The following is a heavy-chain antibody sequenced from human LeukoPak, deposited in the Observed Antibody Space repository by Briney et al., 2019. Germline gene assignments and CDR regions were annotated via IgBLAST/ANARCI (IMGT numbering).Heavy chain of an antibody. Sequence: GGSLRLSCAASGFTFSSYDMHWVRQAPGKGLEWVAFIRYDGSNKYYADSVKGRFIISRDNSKNTLYLQMSSVRAEDTAVYYCARALWFGELPNYYYYYYMDVWGKGTTVTVSS. CDR2: IRYDGSNK. CDR3: ARALWFGELPNYYYYYYMDV. J-gene: IGHJ6*03. CDR1: GFTFSSYD. V-gene: IGHV3-30*02. D-gene: IGHD3-10*01.